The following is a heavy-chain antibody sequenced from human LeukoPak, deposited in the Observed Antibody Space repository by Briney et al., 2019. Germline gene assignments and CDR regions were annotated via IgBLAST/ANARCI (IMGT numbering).Heavy chain of an antibody. D-gene: IGHD1-1*01. CDR1: GGSISSGDCS. Sequence: SQTLSLTCAVSGGSISSGDCSWSWIRQPPGKGLEWIGYILQSGSTYYNPSLKSRVTISVDRSKNQFSLKLSSVTAADTAVYYCARVGSDWNDVRYNWFDPWGQGTLVTVSS. V-gene: IGHV4-30-2*01. CDR2: ILQSGST. J-gene: IGHJ5*02. CDR3: ARVGSDWNDVRYNWFDP.